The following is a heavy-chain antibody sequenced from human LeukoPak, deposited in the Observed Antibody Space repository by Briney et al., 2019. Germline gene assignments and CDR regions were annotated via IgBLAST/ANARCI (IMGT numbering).Heavy chain of an antibody. J-gene: IGHJ4*02. CDR2: ISAYNGNK. V-gene: IGHV1-18*01. CDR3: ARVGPGWDY. CDR1: TSTFTSSG. Sequence: ASGNLCLSASTSTFTSSGISRGRQSPGPGEEWMGWISAYNGNKNYAQKLQGRVTMTTDTSTSTGYVELRSWRSDDPAVYCCARVGPGWDYWGQGTLVAVSS. D-gene: IGHD6-19*01.